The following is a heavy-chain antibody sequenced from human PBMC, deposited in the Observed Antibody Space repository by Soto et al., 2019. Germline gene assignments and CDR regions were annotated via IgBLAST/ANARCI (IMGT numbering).Heavy chain of an antibody. V-gene: IGHV3-23*01. D-gene: IGHD5-12*01. CDR2: ITVGGAQK. Sequence: EVKLLESGGALVQPGGSLRLSCEASGFTFIDHDMSWVRQAPGKGLEWVSSITVGGAQKDYGQSVKGRFTISRDNSNDTLCLQMDRLQVEDTAIYYCTRMPGGGWQRFFDYWGQGTVVTVSS. CDR3: TRMPGGGWQRFFDY. CDR1: GFTFIDHD. J-gene: IGHJ4*02.